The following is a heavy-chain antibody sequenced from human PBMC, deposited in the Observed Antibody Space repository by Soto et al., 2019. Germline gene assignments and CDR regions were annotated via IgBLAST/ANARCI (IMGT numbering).Heavy chain of an antibody. Sequence: ASVKVSCKASGYTFTSYGISWVRQAPGQGLEWMGWISAYNGNTNYAQKHQGRVTMTTDTSTSTAYMELRSLRSDDTAVYYCARDVDTGSSSNWFDPWGQGTLVTVSS. V-gene: IGHV1-18*01. CDR1: GYTFTSYG. D-gene: IGHD6-6*01. CDR2: ISAYNGNT. CDR3: ARDVDTGSSSNWFDP. J-gene: IGHJ5*02.